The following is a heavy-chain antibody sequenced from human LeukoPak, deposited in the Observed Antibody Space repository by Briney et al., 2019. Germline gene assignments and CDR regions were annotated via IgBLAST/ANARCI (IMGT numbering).Heavy chain of an antibody. CDR1: GFTFNNYG. Sequence: PGGSLRLSCAASGFTFNNYGMHWVRQAPGKGLEWVAVISYDGRNIHYPDSVKGRFTISRDNARNSLYLQMNSLRAEDTALYYCAKAIVGATRGGVDYWGQGTLVTVSS. CDR2: ISYDGRNI. V-gene: IGHV3-30*18. CDR3: AKAIVGATRGGVDY. D-gene: IGHD1-26*01. J-gene: IGHJ4*02.